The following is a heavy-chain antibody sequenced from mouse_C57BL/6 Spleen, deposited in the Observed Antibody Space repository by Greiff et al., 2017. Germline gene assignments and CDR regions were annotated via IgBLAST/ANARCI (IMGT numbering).Heavy chain of an antibody. D-gene: IGHD1-1*01. V-gene: IGHV1-15*01. Sequence: QVQLQQSGAELVRPGASVTLSCKASGYTFTDYEMHWVKQTPVHGLEWIGAIDPETGGTAYNQKFKGKAILTADKSSSTAYMELLSLNSADSAVYYCTGYYGSSYSAMDYWGQGTSVTVSS. J-gene: IGHJ4*01. CDR3: TGYYGSSYSAMDY. CDR2: IDPETGGT. CDR1: GYTFTDYE.